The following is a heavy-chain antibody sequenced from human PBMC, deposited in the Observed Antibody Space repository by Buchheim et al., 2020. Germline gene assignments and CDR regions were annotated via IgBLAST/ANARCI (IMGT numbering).Heavy chain of an antibody. V-gene: IGHV3-11*06. CDR1: GFTFSDHY. D-gene: IGHD3-9*01. CDR3: VRVGHYDILTGYPGWFDP. J-gene: IGHJ5*02. Sequence: QVQLVESGGGLVKPGGSLRLSCAASGFTFSDHYMSWIRQAQGKGLEWISYIGTSSSFTNYADSVKGRFPISRDNAKNPLYLQMNSLRAEDTAVYYCVRVGHYDILTGYPGWFDPWGQGTL. CDR2: IGTSSSFT.